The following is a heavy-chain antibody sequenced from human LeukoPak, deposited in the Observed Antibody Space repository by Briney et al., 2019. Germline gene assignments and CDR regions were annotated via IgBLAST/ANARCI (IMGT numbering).Heavy chain of an antibody. V-gene: IGHV4-61*02. CDR1: GGSISSGSYY. J-gene: IGHJ4*02. Sequence: SQTLSLTCTVSGGSISSGSYYGGWIRRPGGKGLEWIGRIFFSGSTNYNPSLKSRVTISEDTSKNQFSLKLSSVTAADTAVYYCASQVSGWYYFDYWGQGTLVTVSS. CDR3: ASQVSGWYYFDY. CDR2: IFFSGST. D-gene: IGHD6-19*01.